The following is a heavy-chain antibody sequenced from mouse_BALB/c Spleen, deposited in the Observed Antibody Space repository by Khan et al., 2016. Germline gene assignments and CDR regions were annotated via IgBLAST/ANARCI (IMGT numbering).Heavy chain of an antibody. D-gene: IGHD1-1*01. J-gene: IGHJ3*01. CDR3: ARAGYYGYLAY. CDR2: INPDSSTI. CDR1: GFDFSRYW. Sequence: EVKLLESGGGLVQPGGSLKLSCAASGFDFSRYWMSWVRQAPGTGLEWIGEINPDSSTINYTPSLKDKFIISRDNAKNTLYLQMSKVRSKDAALYYCARAGYYGYLAYWGQGTLVTVSA. V-gene: IGHV4-1*02.